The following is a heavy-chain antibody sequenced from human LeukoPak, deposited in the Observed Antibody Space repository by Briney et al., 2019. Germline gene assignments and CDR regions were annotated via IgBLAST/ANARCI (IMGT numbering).Heavy chain of an antibody. CDR3: ARGERAVAAHFDY. CDR2: INHSGST. Sequence: SETLSLTCALYGGSFSGYYWSWIRQPPGKGLEWIGEINHSGSTNYNPSLKSRVTISVDTSKNQFSLKLSSVTAADTAVYYCARGERAVAAHFDYWGQGTLVTVSS. CDR1: GGSFSGYY. D-gene: IGHD6-19*01. V-gene: IGHV4-34*01. J-gene: IGHJ4*02.